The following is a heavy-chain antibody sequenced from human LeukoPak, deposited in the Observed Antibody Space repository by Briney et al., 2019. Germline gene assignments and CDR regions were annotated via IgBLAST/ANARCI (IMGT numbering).Heavy chain of an antibody. D-gene: IGHD6-13*01. J-gene: IGHJ4*02. CDR2: IKPDGSST. V-gene: IGHV3-74*01. CDR1: GFTFSSKW. CDR3: ESTIGAAATY. Sequence: PGGSPRLSCVASGFTFSSKWIHWVRQAPGKGLVWVSTIKPDGSSTTYADSVKGRFTISRDNAKNTLNLQMNSLRAEDTAVYYCESTIGAAATYWGQGILVTVSS.